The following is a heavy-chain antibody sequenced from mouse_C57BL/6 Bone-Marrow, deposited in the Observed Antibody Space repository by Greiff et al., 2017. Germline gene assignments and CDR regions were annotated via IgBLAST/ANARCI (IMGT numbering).Heavy chain of an antibody. V-gene: IGHV5-6*01. CDR2: ISSGGSYT. CDR1: GFTFSSYG. J-gene: IGHJ2*01. CDR3: ARHVIYYGIFYYFDY. D-gene: IGHD1-1*01. Sequence: VQLQQSGGDLVKPGGSLKLSCAASGFTFSSYGMSWVRPTPDKRLEWVATISSGGSYTYSPDSVQGRFTISRDNAKNTLYLQMSSLNSEDTAMYYCARHVIYYGIFYYFDYGGQGTTLTVSS.